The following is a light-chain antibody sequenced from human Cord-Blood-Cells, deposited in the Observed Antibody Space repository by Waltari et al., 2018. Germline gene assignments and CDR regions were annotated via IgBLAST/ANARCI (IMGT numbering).Light chain of an antibody. CDR1: QSVSSSY. CDR3: QQYGSSPWT. Sequence: EIVLTQSPGTLSLSPGERATLYCRASQSVSSSYLAWYQQKPGQAPRLLRYGASSRATGNPDRFSGSGSGTDFTITISRLEPEDFAVYYCQQYGSSPWTFGQGTKVEIK. J-gene: IGKJ1*01. CDR2: GAS. V-gene: IGKV3-20*01.